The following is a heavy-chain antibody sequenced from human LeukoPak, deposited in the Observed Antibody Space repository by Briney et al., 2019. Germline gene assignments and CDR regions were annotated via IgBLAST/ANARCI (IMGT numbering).Heavy chain of an antibody. D-gene: IGHD3-10*01. J-gene: IGHJ6*02. CDR3: AREVVTMVRGVTYYYYYGMDV. V-gene: IGHV3-48*03. CDR1: GFTFSSYE. CDR2: ISSSGSTI. Sequence: GGSLRLSCAASGFTFSSYEMNWVRQAPGKGLEWVSYISSSGSTIYYADSVKGRFTISRDNAKNSLYLQMNSLRAEDTAVYYCAREVVTMVRGVTYYYYYGMDVWGQGTTVTVSS.